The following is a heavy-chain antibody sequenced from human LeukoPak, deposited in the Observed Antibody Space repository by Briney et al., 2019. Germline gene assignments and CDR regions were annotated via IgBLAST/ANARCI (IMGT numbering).Heavy chain of an antibody. CDR2: ISAYNGNT. CDR3: ARDRFRWELFRNLLDY. D-gene: IGHD1-26*01. J-gene: IGHJ4*02. CDR1: GYTFTSYG. V-gene: IGHV1-18*01. Sequence: ASVKVSCKASGYTFTSYGISWVRQAPGQGLEWMGWISAYNGNTNYAQKLQGRVTMTTDTSTSTAYMELRSLRSDDTAVYYCARDRFRWELFRNLLDYWGQGTLVTVSS.